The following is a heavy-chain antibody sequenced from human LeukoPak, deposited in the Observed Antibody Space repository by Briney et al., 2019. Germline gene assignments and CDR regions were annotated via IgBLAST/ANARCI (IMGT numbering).Heavy chain of an antibody. J-gene: IGHJ4*02. D-gene: IGHD2-21*02. CDR2: INLKSGGT. V-gene: IGHV1-2*06. Sequence: GASVKVPCKASGYTFTGYYIHWVRQAPGQGLEWMGRINLKSGGTNHAQKFQARVTMTWDTSISTAYMELSSLRSDGTAVYYCARPYCGGDCYSCYDYWGQGTLVTVSS. CDR1: GYTFTGYY. CDR3: ARPYCGGDCYSCYDY.